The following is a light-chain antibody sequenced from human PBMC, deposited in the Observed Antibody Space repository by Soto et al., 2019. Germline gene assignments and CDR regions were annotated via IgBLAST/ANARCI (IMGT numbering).Light chain of an antibody. Sequence: DIQMTQSPSSLSASEGDRVTITCQSSHDVSRNLNWFQQKPGEAPQLLIYDASNLERGVPSRFSGSGSEPDFTLTISSLQPEDVATYYCQQYNSMLSFGGGTEVEIK. V-gene: IGKV1-33*01. J-gene: IGKJ4*01. CDR3: QQYNSMLS. CDR2: DAS. CDR1: HDVSRN.